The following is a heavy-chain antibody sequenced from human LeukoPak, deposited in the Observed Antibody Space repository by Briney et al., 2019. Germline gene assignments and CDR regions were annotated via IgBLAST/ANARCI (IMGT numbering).Heavy chain of an antibody. J-gene: IGHJ4*02. CDR1: GFTFSSYA. D-gene: IGHD6-25*01. Sequence: GGPLRLSCAASGFTFSSYAMHCVRHAPGKALEYVSAISSNGGSTYYANSVKGRFTISRDNSKNTLYLQMGSLRAEDMAVYYCASGLKSAQFDYWGQGTLVTVSS. V-gene: IGHV3-64*01. CDR2: ISSNGGST. CDR3: ASGLKSAQFDY.